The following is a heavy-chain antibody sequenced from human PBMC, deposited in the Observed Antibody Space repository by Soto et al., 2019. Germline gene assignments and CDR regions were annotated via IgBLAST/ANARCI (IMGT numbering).Heavy chain of an antibody. CDR2: IYWDDDK. V-gene: IGHV2-5*02. CDR3: AHRCCSVGSCYGGLFDP. D-gene: IGHD2-15*01. Sequence: QITLKESGPTLVKPTQTLTLTCTFSGFSLSTSGVGVGWIRQPPGKALEWLALIYWDDDKRYSPSLKSRLTITKDTSNIQAVLSLTSTYPVATAPFYSAHRCCSVGSCYGGLFDPWGQGTLVTVSS. J-gene: IGHJ5*02. CDR1: GFSLSTSGVG.